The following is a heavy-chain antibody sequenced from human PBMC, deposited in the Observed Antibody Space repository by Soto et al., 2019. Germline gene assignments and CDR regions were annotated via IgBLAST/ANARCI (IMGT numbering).Heavy chain of an antibody. Sequence: QVQLVQSGAEVKKPGSSVKVSCKASGGTFSSYSINWVRQAPGQGLEWMGGIIPKFGTANYAQKFQGRVKLTADESTRTAHMGLSSLRNEDTAVYYCARPFQSWPGGWYFDLWGRGTLVTVSS. CDR3: ARPFQSWPGGWYFDL. J-gene: IGHJ2*01. D-gene: IGHD3-16*01. V-gene: IGHV1-69*01. CDR2: IIPKFGTA. CDR1: GGTFSSYS.